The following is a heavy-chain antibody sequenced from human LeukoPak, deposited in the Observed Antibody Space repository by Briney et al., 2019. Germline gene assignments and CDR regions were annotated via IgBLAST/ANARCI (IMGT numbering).Heavy chain of an antibody. CDR2: IGTAGDT. CDR3: ARDGPKVVRGVINYYYYYGMDV. V-gene: IGHV3-13*01. D-gene: IGHD3-10*02. CDR1: GFTFSSYD. Sequence: GGSLRLSCAASGFTFSSYDMHWVRQATGKGLEWVSAIGTAGDTYYPGSVKGRFTISRDNSKNTLYLQMNSLRAEDTAVYYCARDGPKVVRGVINYYYYYGMDVWGKGTTVTVSS. J-gene: IGHJ6*04.